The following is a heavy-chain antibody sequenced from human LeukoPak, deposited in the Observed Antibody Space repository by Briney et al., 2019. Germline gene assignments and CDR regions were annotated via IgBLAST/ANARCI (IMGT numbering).Heavy chain of an antibody. D-gene: IGHD3-10*01. J-gene: IGHJ5*02. CDR1: GFTFSSYD. Sequence: PGGSLRLSCAASGFTFSSYDMHWVRQATGKGPEWVSAIGTADDTYYPGSVKGRFTISRENAKNSLYLQMNSLRAGDTAVYYCARSRGRTAFDPWGQGTLVTVSS. CDR2: IGTADDT. V-gene: IGHV3-13*01. CDR3: ARSRGRTAFDP.